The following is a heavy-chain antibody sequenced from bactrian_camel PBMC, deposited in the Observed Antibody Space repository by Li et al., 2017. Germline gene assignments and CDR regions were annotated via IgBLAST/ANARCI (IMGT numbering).Heavy chain of an antibody. D-gene: IGHD1*01. Sequence: HVQLVESGGGSVQAGGSLTLSCAASGVGGYCYYMAWYRQAPGKERELVSIISRGGTATYADSVKGRFTVSRDNAKNTLYLQMNFLQPEDTAMYYCAAISRTAWQMAYCPLPRMVRLWGQGTQVTVS. CDR3: AAISRTAWQMAYCPLPRMVRL. J-gene: IGHJ4*01. CDR1: GVGGYCYY. V-gene: IGHV3S55*01. CDR2: ISRGGTA.